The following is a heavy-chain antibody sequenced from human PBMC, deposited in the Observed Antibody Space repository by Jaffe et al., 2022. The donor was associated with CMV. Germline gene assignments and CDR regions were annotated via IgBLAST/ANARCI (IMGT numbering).Heavy chain of an antibody. J-gene: IGHJ4*02. D-gene: IGHD2-21*02. CDR2: ISAHNGNT. V-gene: IGHV1-18*01. CDR3: ARDDGGTTTAY. Sequence: QVQLVQSGAEMKKPGASVRVSCKASGYTFTNYGIGWVRRAPGQGLEWLGWISAHNGNTNYAQKFQGRITMTTEIPTSTAYMELRSLRSDDTAIYYCARDDGGTTTAYWGQGTLVTVSS. CDR1: GYTFTNYG.